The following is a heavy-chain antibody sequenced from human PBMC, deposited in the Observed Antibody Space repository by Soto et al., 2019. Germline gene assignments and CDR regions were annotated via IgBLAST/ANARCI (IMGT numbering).Heavy chain of an antibody. Sequence: SLRLSCAASGFTFSSYSMNWVRQAPGKGLEWVSYISSSSSTIYYADSVKGRFTISRDNAKNSLYLQMNSLRDEDTAVYYCARDEQDYDYVWGSYRHLFDYWGQGTLVTVSS. J-gene: IGHJ4*02. V-gene: IGHV3-48*02. CDR3: ARDEQDYDYVWGSYRHLFDY. D-gene: IGHD3-16*02. CDR2: ISSSSSTI. CDR1: GFTFSSYS.